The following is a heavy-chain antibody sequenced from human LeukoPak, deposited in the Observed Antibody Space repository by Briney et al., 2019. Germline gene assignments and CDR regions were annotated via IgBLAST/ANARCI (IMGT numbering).Heavy chain of an antibody. Sequence: ASVKVSCKASGGTFSSYAISWVRQAPGQGLEWMGGIIPTFGTANYAQKFQGRVTITADESTSTAYMELSSLRSEDTAVYYCATRSPAAVGFDHWGQGTLVTVSS. D-gene: IGHD6-25*01. CDR2: IIPTFGTA. V-gene: IGHV1-69*13. CDR1: GGTFSSYA. CDR3: ATRSPAAVGFDH. J-gene: IGHJ4*02.